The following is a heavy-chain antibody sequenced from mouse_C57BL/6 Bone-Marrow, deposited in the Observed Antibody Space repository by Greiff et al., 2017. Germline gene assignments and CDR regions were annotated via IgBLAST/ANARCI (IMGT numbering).Heavy chain of an antibody. CDR1: GFSLPSYA. J-gene: IGHJ4*01. CDR2: IWTGGGT. D-gene: IGHD1-1*01. Sequence: VQGVESGPGLVAPSQSLSITCTVSGFSLPSYAISWVRQPPGKGLEWLGVIWTGGGTNYNSALKSRLSISKDNSKSQVFFKMNSLQADDTAIYYCAKKKGSSGMDYWGQGTSVTVSS. CDR3: AKKKGSSGMDY. V-gene: IGHV2-9-1*01.